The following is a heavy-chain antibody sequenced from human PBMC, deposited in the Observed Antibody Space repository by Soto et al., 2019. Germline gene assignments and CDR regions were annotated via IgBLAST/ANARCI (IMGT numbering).Heavy chain of an antibody. Sequence: SETLSLTCAVYGGSFSGYYWSWIRQPPGKGLEWIGEINHSGSTNYNPSLKSRVTISVDTSKNQFSLKLSSVTAADTAVYYCARGPENGDSHYYYYMDVWGKGTTVTVSS. CDR2: INHSGST. J-gene: IGHJ6*03. V-gene: IGHV4-34*01. D-gene: IGHD4-17*01. CDR1: GGSFSGYY. CDR3: ARGPENGDSHYYYYMDV.